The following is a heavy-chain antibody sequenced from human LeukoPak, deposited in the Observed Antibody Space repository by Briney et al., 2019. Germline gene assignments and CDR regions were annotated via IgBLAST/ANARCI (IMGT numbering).Heavy chain of an antibody. CDR3: ATYYYDSSGSDY. V-gene: IGHV3-23*01. CDR2: ISGSGGST. D-gene: IGHD3-22*01. J-gene: IGHJ4*02. Sequence: PGGSLRLSCAASGFTFSSYAMSWVRQAPGKGLEWVSAISGSGGSTYYADSVKGRFTISRDNSKNTLYLQMNSLRAKDTAVYYCATYYYDSSGSDYWGQGTLVTVSS. CDR1: GFTFSSYA.